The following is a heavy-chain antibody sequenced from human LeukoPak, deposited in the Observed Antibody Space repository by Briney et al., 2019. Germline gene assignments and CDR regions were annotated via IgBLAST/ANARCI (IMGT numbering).Heavy chain of an antibody. D-gene: IGHD3-9*01. Sequence: GSLRLSCAASGFTFSDHYMDWVRQAPGKGLEWVGRTKNKANNYNTEYAASVKGRFTISRDDSKNSLYLQMNSLKTGDTAVYYCARVARFDSIDYWGQGTLVTVSS. CDR3: ARVARFDSIDY. CDR1: GFTFSDHY. V-gene: IGHV3-72*01. CDR2: TKNKANNYNT. J-gene: IGHJ4*02.